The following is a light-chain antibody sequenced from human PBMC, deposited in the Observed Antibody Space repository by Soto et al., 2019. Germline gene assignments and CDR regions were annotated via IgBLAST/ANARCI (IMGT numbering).Light chain of an antibody. V-gene: IGKV3-15*01. CDR3: QQYDDWPIT. CDR1: QSVRSN. Sequence: ELVMSPSPVTVYVSAGERATLXXRASQSVRSNLAWYQDKPGQAPRVXIYDGSTRALGIPARFSGSESGTEFTLTISSLQSEDFAVYFCQQYDDWPITFGQGTRLDI. CDR2: DGS. J-gene: IGKJ5*01.